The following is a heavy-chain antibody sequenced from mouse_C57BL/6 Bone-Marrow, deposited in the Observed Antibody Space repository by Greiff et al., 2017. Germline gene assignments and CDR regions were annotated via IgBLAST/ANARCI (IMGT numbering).Heavy chain of an antibody. D-gene: IGHD2-3*01. J-gene: IGHJ1*03. CDR3: SRDGWWYFDV. Sequence: EVQLVESGGGLVKPGGSLKLSCAASGFTFSSYAMSWVRQTPEKRLEWVATISDGGTYTYYPDTVKGRLTISRDNAKNNLYLQMSHLKSEDTAMYYCSRDGWWYFDVWGTGTTVTVSS. V-gene: IGHV5-4*01. CDR2: ISDGGTYT. CDR1: GFTFSSYA.